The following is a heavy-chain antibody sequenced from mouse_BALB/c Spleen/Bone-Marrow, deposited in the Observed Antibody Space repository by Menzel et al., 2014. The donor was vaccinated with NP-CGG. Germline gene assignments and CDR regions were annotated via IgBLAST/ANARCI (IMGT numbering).Heavy chain of an antibody. Sequence: QVQLQHSGAELVKPGASVKLSCKASGYTFTSYYMYWVKQRPGQGLEWIGGINPNNGNTNFSETFKSKATLTVDKSSSTAYMQLSSLTSEDSAVYYCTRRYYWGQGTTLTVSS. CDR3: TRRYY. CDR2: INPNNGNT. J-gene: IGHJ2*01. CDR1: GYTFTSYY. V-gene: IGHV1S81*02.